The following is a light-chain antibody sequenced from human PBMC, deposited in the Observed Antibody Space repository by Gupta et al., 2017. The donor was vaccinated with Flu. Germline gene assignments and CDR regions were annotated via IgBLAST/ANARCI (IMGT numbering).Light chain of an antibody. V-gene: IGLV2-8*01. J-gene: IGLJ3*02. Sequence: QSALTQPPSTSGSPAQSLTISGPGTSSDVGGYNYVTWYQQHPGKAPKLLIYEVSKRPAGVPDRFSGSKSGNTASLTLSGLQAEDGADYYCSSYAGSNNFEVFGGGTKLTVL. CDR3: SSYAGSNNFEV. CDR2: EVS. CDR1: SSDVGGYNY.